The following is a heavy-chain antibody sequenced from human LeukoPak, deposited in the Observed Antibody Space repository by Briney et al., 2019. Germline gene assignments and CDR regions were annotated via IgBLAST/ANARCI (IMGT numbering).Heavy chain of an antibody. CDR2: IYYSGST. CDR3: VRAIGAYASY. CDR1: GGSISSYY. J-gene: IGHJ4*02. Sequence: SETLSLTCTVSGGSISSYYWSWIRQPPGKGLEWIGYIYYSGSTNYNPSLKSRVTISVDTSKNQFSLKLSSVTAADTAVYYCVRAIGAYASYWGQGTLVTVSS. D-gene: IGHD3-10*01. V-gene: IGHV4-59*01.